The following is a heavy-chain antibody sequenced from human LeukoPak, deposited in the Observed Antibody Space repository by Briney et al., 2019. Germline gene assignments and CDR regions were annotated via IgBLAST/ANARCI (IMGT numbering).Heavy chain of an antibody. D-gene: IGHD3-9*01. CDR2: IDYDSSHI. Sequence: GGSLRLSCAASGFTFSNSAMNWVRQVPGKGLEWVSSIDYDSSHIYYAASVRGRFTISRDNARNPVYLQMNSLRVEDTAVYYCARDPLRYLRVGHYDYWGQGTLVAVSS. CDR1: GFTFSNSA. V-gene: IGHV3-21*01. CDR3: ARDPLRYLRVGHYDY. J-gene: IGHJ4*02.